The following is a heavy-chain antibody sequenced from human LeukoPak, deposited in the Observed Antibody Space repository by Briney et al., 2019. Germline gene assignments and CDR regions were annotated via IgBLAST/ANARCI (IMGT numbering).Heavy chain of an antibody. J-gene: IGHJ4*02. CDR2: INPSGGST. D-gene: IGHD3-9*01. Sequence: ASAKVSLQGSGYTFTSYYSHWVRKGPGQGLEWMGIINPSGGSTSYAQKFQGRVTMTRDTSTSTVYMELSSLRSEDTAVYYCARDDIGHYWGQGTLVTVSS. V-gene: IGHV1-46*01. CDR1: GYTFTSYY. CDR3: ARDDIGHY.